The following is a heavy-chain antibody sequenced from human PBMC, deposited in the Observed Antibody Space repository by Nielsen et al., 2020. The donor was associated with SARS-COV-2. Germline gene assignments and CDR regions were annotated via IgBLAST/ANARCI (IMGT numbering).Heavy chain of an antibody. D-gene: IGHD1/OR15-1a*01. J-gene: IGHJ3*02. CDR3: ARCPAAGTTDDAFDI. V-gene: IGHV4-39*07. Sequence: SETLSLTCTVSGGSISSSSYYWGWIRQPPVKGLEWIGSIYYSGSTYYNPSLKSRVTISVYTSKNQFSLKLRSVTAADTAVYYCARCPAAGTTDDAFDIWGQGTMVTVSS. CDR1: GGSISSSSYY. CDR2: IYYSGST.